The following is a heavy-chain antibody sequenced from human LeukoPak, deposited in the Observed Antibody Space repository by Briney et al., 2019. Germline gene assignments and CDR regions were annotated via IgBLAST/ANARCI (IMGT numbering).Heavy chain of an antibody. J-gene: IGHJ3*02. CDR2: IYYSGST. CDR1: GGSISSYY. CDR3: ARDCSSTSCSSHGRFGVFDI. D-gene: IGHD2-2*01. V-gene: IGHV4-59*01. Sequence: SETLSLTCTVSGGSISSYYWSWIRQPPGKGLEGSGYIYYSGSTNYNPSLKSRVTISVDTSKTQFSLKLSSVTAADTAVYYCARDCSSTSCSSHGRFGVFDIWGQGTMVTVSS.